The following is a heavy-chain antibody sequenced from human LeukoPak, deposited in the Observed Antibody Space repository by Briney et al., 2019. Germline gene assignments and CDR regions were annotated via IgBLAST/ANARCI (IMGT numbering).Heavy chain of an antibody. CDR2: IFHTGST. CDR1: GGSISSNNW. J-gene: IGHJ6*03. V-gene: IGHV4-4*02. D-gene: IGHD1-26*01. CDR3: ARLLYSGSYYWRVMDV. Sequence: SETLSLTCAVSGGSISSNNWWSWVRQPPGKGLEWIGEIFHTGSTNYNPSLKSRVTISVDKSKNQFSLKLSSVTAADTAVYYCARLLYSGSYYWRVMDVWGKGTTVTISS.